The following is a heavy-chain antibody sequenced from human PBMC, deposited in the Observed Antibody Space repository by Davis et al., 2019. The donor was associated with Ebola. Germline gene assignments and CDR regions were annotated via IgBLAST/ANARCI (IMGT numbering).Heavy chain of an antibody. Sequence: AASVKVSCKASGYTLTSYDINWVRQATGQGLEWMGRIIPILGIANYAQKFQGRVTITADKSTSTAYMELSSLRSEDTAVYYCARDEDQLPSYYYSGMDVWGQGTTVTVSS. CDR2: IIPILGIA. J-gene: IGHJ6*02. D-gene: IGHD2-2*01. CDR3: ARDEDQLPSYYYSGMDV. CDR1: GYTLTSYD. V-gene: IGHV1-69*04.